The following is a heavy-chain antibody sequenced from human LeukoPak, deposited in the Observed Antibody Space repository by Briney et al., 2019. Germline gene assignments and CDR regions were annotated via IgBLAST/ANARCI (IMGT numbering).Heavy chain of an antibody. CDR2: FHSSGGT. CDR1: GASMSRYY. V-gene: IGHV4-59*01. J-gene: IGHJ5*02. D-gene: IGHD4/OR15-4a*01. Sequence: SETLSLTSSVSGASMSRYYWNWIRQPPGKGLEWIGFFHSSGGTIYNPSLENRVTISIDTTRNQFSLNLTSVTPADTAVYFCARRAEMTLDGLENWFDAWGQGTLVSVSS. CDR3: ARRAEMTLDGLENWFDA.